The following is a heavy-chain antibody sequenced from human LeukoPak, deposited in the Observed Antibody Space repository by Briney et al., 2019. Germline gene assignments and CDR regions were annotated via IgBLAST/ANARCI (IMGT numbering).Heavy chain of an antibody. CDR1: GGSISSSSYY. Sequence: SETLSLTCTVSGGSISSSSYYWGWIRQPPGKGLEWIGSIYYSGSTYYNPSLKSRVTISVDTSKNQFSRKLSSVTAADTAVYYCARDDSSSWHHFDYWGQGTLVTVSS. J-gene: IGHJ4*02. CDR2: IYYSGST. D-gene: IGHD6-13*01. V-gene: IGHV4-39*07. CDR3: ARDDSSSWHHFDY.